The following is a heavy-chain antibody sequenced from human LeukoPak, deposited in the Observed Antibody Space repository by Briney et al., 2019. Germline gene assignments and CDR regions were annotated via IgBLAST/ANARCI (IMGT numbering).Heavy chain of an antibody. V-gene: IGHV4-30-2*01. Sequence: SQTLSLTCAVSGGSISSGGYSWSWIRQPPGKGLEWIGYIYHSGSTYYNPSLKSRVTISVDRSKNQFSLKLSSVTAADTAVYYCARAAARDIVVVVAATHFDYWGQGTLVTVSS. CDR2: IYHSGST. CDR3: ARAAARDIVVVVAATHFDY. J-gene: IGHJ4*02. D-gene: IGHD2-15*01. CDR1: GGSISSGGYS.